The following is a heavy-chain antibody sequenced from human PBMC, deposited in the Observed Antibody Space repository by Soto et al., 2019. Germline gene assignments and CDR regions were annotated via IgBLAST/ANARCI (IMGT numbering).Heavy chain of an antibody. V-gene: IGHV1-18*04. Sequence: QVQLVQSGAEVNKPGASVKVSCKASGYAFSSYGIIWVRQAPGQGLEWMGWISASNGNRDYAQQFQGRVTMTSDTSRTTAYMELRSLRSDDTAVYYCVRDPPRNDYWGQGTLVNVSS. CDR1: GYAFSSYG. J-gene: IGHJ4*02. CDR3: VRDPPRNDY. CDR2: ISASNGNR.